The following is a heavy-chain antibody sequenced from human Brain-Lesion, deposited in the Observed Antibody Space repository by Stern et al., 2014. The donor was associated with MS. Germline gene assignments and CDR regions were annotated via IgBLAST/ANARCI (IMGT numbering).Heavy chain of an antibody. CDR3: ARRARDGISGYQFDY. V-gene: IGHV5-51*03. CDR2: IYPGDSDP. Sequence: EVQLVQSGAEVKKPGESLKISCKGSGYSFTSYWIGWVRQMPGKGLEWMGIIYPGDSDPRYSPSFQGQVTISVDKSISTAYLQWSSLKASDTAMYYCARRARDGISGYQFDYWGQGTLVTVSS. J-gene: IGHJ4*02. CDR1: GYSFTSYW. D-gene: IGHD3-22*01.